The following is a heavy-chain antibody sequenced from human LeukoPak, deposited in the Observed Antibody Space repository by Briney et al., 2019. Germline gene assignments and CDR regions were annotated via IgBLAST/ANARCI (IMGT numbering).Heavy chain of an antibody. CDR1: GYTLTELS. J-gene: IGHJ4*02. CDR2: FDPGDGET. CDR3: AGFGEFMSDFDY. D-gene: IGHD3-10*01. V-gene: IGHV1-24*01. Sequence: ASVKVSCKVSGYTLTELSMHWVRQAPGKGLEWMGGFDPGDGETIYAQKFQGRVTMTEDTSTDTAYMELSSLRSEDTAVYYCAGFGEFMSDFDYWGQGTLVTVSS.